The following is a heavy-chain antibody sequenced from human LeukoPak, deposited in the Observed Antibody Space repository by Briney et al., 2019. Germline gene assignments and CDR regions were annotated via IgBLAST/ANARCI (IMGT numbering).Heavy chain of an antibody. D-gene: IGHD2-2*01. CDR3: ARVGYCSSTSCYFSRSAFDI. CDR1: GGSFSGYY. J-gene: IGHJ3*02. Sequence: PSETLSLTCAVYGGSFSGYYWSWIRQPPGKGLEWMGEINHSGSTNYNPYLTSRVTISVDTSKNQFSLKLSSVTAADTAVYYCARVGYCSSTSCYFSRSAFDIWGQGTMVTVSS. CDR2: INHSGST. V-gene: IGHV4-34*01.